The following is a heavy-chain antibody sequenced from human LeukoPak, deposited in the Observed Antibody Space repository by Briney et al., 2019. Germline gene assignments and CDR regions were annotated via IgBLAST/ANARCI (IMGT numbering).Heavy chain of an antibody. V-gene: IGHV4-59*01. CDR1: GGSISSYY. D-gene: IGHD5-18*01. CDR2: IYYSGST. Sequence: SETLSLTCTVSGGSISSYYWSWIRLPPGKGLEWIGYIYYSGSTNYNPSLKSRVTISVDTSKNQFSLKLSSVTAADTAVYYCAASLDTAMDYWGQGTLVTVSS. J-gene: IGHJ4*02. CDR3: AASLDTAMDY.